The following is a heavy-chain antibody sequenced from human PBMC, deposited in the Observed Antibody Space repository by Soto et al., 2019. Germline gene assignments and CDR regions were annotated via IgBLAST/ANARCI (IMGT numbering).Heavy chain of an antibody. CDR1: GGSISGSY. D-gene: IGHD6-19*01. CDR2: VYYTGST. CDR3: ARSVAVPGAHIDY. V-gene: IGHV4-59*01. J-gene: IGHJ4*02. Sequence: PXGTLSLTFSVSGGSISGSYWSWIRQSPGKGLEWLGYVYYTGSTNYSPSLRSRVSISVDTSENEFSLRLSSVTAADTAVYFCARSVAVPGAHIDYWGQGTQVTVSS.